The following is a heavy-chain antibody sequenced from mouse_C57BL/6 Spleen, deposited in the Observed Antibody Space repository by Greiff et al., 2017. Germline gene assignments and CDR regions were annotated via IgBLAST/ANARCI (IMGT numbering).Heavy chain of an antibody. V-gene: IGHV2-5*01. CDR1: GFSLTSSG. CDR2: IWRGGST. Sequence: VKLQESGPGLVQPSQSLSITCTVSGFSLTSSGVHWVRQSPGKGLEWLGVIWRGGSTDYNAAFMSRLSITKDNSKSQVFFKMNSLQADDTAIYYCAKGYDYEDAMDYWGQGTSVTVSS. CDR3: AKGYDYEDAMDY. D-gene: IGHD2-4*01. J-gene: IGHJ4*01.